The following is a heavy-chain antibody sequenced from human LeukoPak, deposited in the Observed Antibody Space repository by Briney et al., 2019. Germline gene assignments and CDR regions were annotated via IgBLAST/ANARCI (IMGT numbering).Heavy chain of an antibody. CDR3: ARGPDIVVASASYYFHY. D-gene: IGHD2-2*01. Sequence: PSETLSLTCAVYGGSFSGYYWSWIRQPPGKGLEWIGEINHSGSTNYNPSLKSRVTISVDTSKNQFSLKLSSVTAADTAVYYCARGPDIVVASASYYFHYWGQGTLVTVSS. J-gene: IGHJ4*02. CDR2: INHSGST. CDR1: GGSFSGYY. V-gene: IGHV4-34*01.